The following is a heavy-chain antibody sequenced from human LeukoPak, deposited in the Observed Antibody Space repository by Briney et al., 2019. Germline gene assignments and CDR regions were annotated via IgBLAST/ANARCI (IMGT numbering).Heavy chain of an antibody. V-gene: IGHV4-39*07. CDR3: ARGVYIVAAQYGY. Sequence: SETLSLTCTVSGGSISSSSYYWGWIRQPPGKGLEWIGSIYYSGSTYYNPSLKSRVTISVDTSKNQFSLKLSSVTAADTAVYYCARGVYIVAAQYGYWGQGTLVTVSS. J-gene: IGHJ4*02. CDR2: IYYSGST. D-gene: IGHD6-13*01. CDR1: GGSISSSSYY.